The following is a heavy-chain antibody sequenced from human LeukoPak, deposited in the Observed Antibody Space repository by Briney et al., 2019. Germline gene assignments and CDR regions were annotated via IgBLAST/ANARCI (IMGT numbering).Heavy chain of an antibody. CDR3: ARDRGSSTSSTGYFDC. J-gene: IGHJ4*02. CDR2: ISSSGRTI. D-gene: IGHD2-2*01. V-gene: IGHV3-11*04. Sequence: GGSLRLSCAASGFTFSDYCMSWIRQAPGKGLEWVSYISSSGRTIFYADSVKGRFTISRDNAKNSLYLQMNSLRVEDTTVYYCARDRGSSTSSTGYFDCWGQGTLVTVSS. CDR1: GFTFSDYC.